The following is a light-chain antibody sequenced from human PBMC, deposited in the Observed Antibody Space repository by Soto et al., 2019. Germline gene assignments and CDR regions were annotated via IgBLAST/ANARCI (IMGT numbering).Light chain of an antibody. V-gene: IGKV3-20*01. Sequence: ETVLTQSPGTLSLSPGERATLSCRASQSVSSSYLAWYQQKPGQAPRLLISGASSRATGIPDRFSGSGSGTDFTLTISRLEPEDFAVYYCQQYGGSPITFGQGTRLEIK. J-gene: IGKJ5*01. CDR1: QSVSSSY. CDR3: QQYGGSPIT. CDR2: GAS.